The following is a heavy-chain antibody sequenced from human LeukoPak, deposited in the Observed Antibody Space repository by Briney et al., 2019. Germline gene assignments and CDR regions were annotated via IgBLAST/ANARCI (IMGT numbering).Heavy chain of an antibody. Sequence: GGSLRLSCAASGFTFSSYAMHWVRQAPGKGLEWVAVISYDGSNKYYADSAKGRFTLSRDNSKNTLYLQMNSLRAEDTAVYYCAREPPSGSYSIGYFDYWGQRTLVTVSS. CDR1: GFTFSSYA. CDR3: AREPPSGSYSIGYFDY. CDR2: ISYDGSNK. V-gene: IGHV3-30*04. D-gene: IGHD1-26*01. J-gene: IGHJ4*02.